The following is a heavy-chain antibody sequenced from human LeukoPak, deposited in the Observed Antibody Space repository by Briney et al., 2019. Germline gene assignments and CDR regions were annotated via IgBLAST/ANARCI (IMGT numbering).Heavy chain of an antibody. CDR2: IYYSGST. D-gene: IGHD2-2*01. V-gene: IGHV4-39*01. Sequence: PSKTLSLTCTVSGGSISTSSYYWGWIRQPPGKGLEWIGSIYYSGSTDYNPSLKSRVSISVDTAKNQFSLKLSSVTAADTAVYYCARRRAAIVKWFDPWGQGTLVTVSS. CDR3: ARRRAAIVKWFDP. J-gene: IGHJ5*02. CDR1: GGSISTSSYY.